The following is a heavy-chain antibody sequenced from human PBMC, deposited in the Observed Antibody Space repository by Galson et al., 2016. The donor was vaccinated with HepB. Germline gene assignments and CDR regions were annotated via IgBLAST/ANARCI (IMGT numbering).Heavy chain of an antibody. D-gene: IGHD6-13*01. V-gene: IGHV1-58*01. J-gene: IGHJ4*02. CDR3: AARGNSWPYY. CDR2: IVAGNGDT. CDR1: GVTFSTSA. Sequence: SVKVSCKASGVTFSTSAVQWVRQARGQHLEWIGWIVAGNGDTKYAQKFQERVTITRDMSTRTAYMELSSLTSEDTAVYYCAARGNSWPYYWGQVTLVTVSS.